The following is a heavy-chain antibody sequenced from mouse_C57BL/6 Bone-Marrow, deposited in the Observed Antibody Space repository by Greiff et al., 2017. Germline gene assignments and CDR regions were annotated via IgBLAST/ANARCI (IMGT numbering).Heavy chain of an antibody. J-gene: IGHJ1*03. V-gene: IGHV1-81*01. CDR3: AKIKLITTVAPSYFDV. CDR2: IYPRSGNT. D-gene: IGHD1-1*01. Sequence: VQLQQSGAELARPGASVKLSCKASGYTFTSYGISWVKQRTGQGLEWIGEIYPRSGNTYYNEKFKGKATLTADKSSSTAYMELRSLTSEDSAVYFCAKIKLITTVAPSYFDVWGTGTTVTVSS. CDR1: GYTFTSYG.